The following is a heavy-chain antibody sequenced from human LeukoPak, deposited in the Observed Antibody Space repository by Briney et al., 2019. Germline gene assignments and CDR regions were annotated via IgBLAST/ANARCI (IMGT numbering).Heavy chain of an antibody. CDR1: GYTFTGYY. D-gene: IGHD3-10*01. J-gene: IGHJ3*02. V-gene: IGHV1-2*02. CDR3: ARVGFGSGSYYDAFDI. CDR2: INPNSGGT. Sequence: ASVTVSCKASGYTFTGYYMHWVRQAPGQGLEWMGWINPNSGGTNFAQKSQGRVTMTRDTSISTAYMELSSLTSDDTAVYYWARVGFGSGSYYDAFDIWGQGTMVAVSS.